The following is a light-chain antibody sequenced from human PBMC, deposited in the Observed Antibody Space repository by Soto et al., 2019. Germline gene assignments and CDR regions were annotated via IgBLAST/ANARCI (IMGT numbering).Light chain of an antibody. CDR1: QSVLYSSNNKNY. CDR3: QQYYSTPLT. Sequence: DIVMTQSPDSLAVSLGERATINCKSSQSVLYSSNNKNYLAWYQQKPGQPPKLLIYWASTRESGVPDRFSGGASGTDFTLTISSMQAEDVAVYYCQQYYSTPLTFGQWTRREIK. V-gene: IGKV4-1*01. J-gene: IGKJ5*01. CDR2: WAS.